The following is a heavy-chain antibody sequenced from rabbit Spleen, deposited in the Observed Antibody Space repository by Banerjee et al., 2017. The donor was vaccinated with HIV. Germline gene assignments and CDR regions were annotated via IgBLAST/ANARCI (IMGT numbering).Heavy chain of an antibody. CDR1: GFSFSSDYD. J-gene: IGHJ4*01. V-gene: IGHV1S40*01. CDR3: ARDLTGVIGWNFGW. Sequence: VESGGGLVKPGASLTLICTASGFSFSSDYDMSWVRQAPGKGLEWIGFIYTGNGKNYYASWAKGRFTISKTSSTTVTLQMTSLTAADTATYFCARDLTGVIGWNFGWWGQGTLVTVS. D-gene: IGHD1-1*01. CDR2: IYTGNGKN.